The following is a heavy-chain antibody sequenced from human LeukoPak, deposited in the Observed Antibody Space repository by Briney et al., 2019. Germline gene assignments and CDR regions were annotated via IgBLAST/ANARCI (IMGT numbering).Heavy chain of an antibody. CDR2: MNPNSGNT. CDR1: GYTFTSYD. V-gene: IGHV1-8*01. D-gene: IGHD6-13*01. Sequence: ASVKVSCKASGYTFTSYDINWVRQATGQGLEWMGWMNPNSGNTGYAQKFQGRVTMTRNTSISTAYMELSSLRSEDTAVYYCATVEAAAGTSLDYWGQGTLVTVSS. CDR3: ATVEAAAGTSLDY. J-gene: IGHJ4*02.